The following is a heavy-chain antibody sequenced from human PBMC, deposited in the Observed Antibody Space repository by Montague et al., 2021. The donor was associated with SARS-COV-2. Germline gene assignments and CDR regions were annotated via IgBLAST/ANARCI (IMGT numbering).Heavy chain of an antibody. CDR2: IYYSGST. J-gene: IGHJ6*02. Sequence: SETLSLTCTVSGGSISSSSYYWGWIRQPPGKGLEWIGSIYYSGSTYYNPSLKSRVTISVDTSKNHFTLRLSSVTAADTAVYYCANFRQTQLLDGTLYYGMDVWGQGTTVTVSS. CDR1: GGSISSSSYY. V-gene: IGHV4-39*02. CDR3: ANFRQTQLLDGTLYYGMDV. D-gene: IGHD2-2*01.